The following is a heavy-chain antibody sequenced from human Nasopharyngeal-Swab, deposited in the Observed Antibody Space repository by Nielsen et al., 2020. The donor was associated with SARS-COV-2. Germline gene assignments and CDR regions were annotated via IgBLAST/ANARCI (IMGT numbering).Heavy chain of an antibody. CDR1: GYTLTELS. D-gene: IGHD6-19*01. V-gene: IGHV1-24*01. CDR3: ARDQWLVHYFDY. J-gene: IGHJ4*02. Sequence: ASVKVSCKVSGYTLTELSMHWVRQAPGKGLEWMGGFDPEDGETIYAQKFQGRVTMTEDTSTDIAYMELSSLRSDDTAIYYCARDQWLVHYFDYWGQGTLVTVSS. CDR2: FDPEDGET.